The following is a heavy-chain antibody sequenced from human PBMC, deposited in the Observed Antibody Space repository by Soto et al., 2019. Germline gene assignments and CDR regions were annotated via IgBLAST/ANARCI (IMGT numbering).Heavy chain of an antibody. CDR3: ARDLGYCNSSGCFSNWFDP. D-gene: IGHD2-15*01. J-gene: IGHJ5*02. Sequence: QVQLVQSGAEVKTPGASVKVSCRASGYSFRTHGISWVRQAPGQGLEWMGWISTYDDKTTFPQKFQGRITMTTDTSTSTAYMELRSLRSDDTAVYFCARDLGYCNSSGCFSNWFDPWGQGTLVTVSS. CDR1: GYSFRTHG. V-gene: IGHV1-18*01. CDR2: ISTYDDKT.